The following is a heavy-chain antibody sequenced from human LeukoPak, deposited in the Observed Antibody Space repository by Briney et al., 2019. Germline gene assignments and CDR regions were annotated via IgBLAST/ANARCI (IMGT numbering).Heavy chain of an antibody. Sequence: PGGSLRLSCAASGFTFSSYSMNWVRQAPGKGLEWVSAISGSGGSTYYADSVKGRFTISRDNSKNTLYLQMNSLRAEDTAVYYCAKKTGYSSGWPGFRAFDYWGQGTLVTVSS. J-gene: IGHJ4*02. CDR3: AKKTGYSSGWPGFRAFDY. V-gene: IGHV3-23*01. CDR2: ISGSGGST. CDR1: GFTFSSYS. D-gene: IGHD6-19*01.